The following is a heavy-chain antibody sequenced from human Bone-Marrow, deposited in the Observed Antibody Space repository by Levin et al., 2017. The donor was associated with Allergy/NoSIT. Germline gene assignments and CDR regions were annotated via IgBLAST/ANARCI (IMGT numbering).Heavy chain of an antibody. V-gene: IGHV3-66*01. CDR3: ATYDNLGDAFDM. CDR1: GLIVSDTY. J-gene: IGHJ3*02. CDR2: IYRGGST. D-gene: IGHD3-22*01. Sequence: GGSLRLSCAASGLIVSDTYMGWIRQAPGRGLEFVSIIYRGGSTFYSVSVRGRFFISRDESKNTLYLQMNSLRAVDTAVSHCATYDNLGDAFDMWGQGIMVTVSA.